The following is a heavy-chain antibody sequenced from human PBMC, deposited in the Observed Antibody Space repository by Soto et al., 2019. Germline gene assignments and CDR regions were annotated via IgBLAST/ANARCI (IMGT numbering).Heavy chain of an antibody. V-gene: IGHV3-9*01. CDR3: AKDYLVQLERLGTGFDY. D-gene: IGHD1-1*01. CDR1: GFTFDDYA. J-gene: IGHJ4*02. CDR2: ISWNSGSI. Sequence: EVQLVESGGGLVRPGRSLRLSCAASGFTFDDYAMHWVRQAPGKGLEWVSGISWNSGSIGYADSVKGRFTISRDNAKNSLYLQMNSLRAEDTALYYCAKDYLVQLERLGTGFDYWGQGTLVTVSS.